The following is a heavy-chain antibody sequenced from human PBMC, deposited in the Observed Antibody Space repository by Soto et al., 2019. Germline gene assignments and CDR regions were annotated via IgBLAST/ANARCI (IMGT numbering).Heavy chain of an antibody. Sequence: SETLSLTCAVYGGSFSGYYGSWIRQPPGKGLEWIGEINHSGSTNYNPSLKSRVTISVDTSKNQFSLKLSSVTAADTAVYYCARGQSPGHYCSGGSCYRRGGFQHWGQGTLVTVSS. V-gene: IGHV4-34*01. CDR2: INHSGST. CDR3: ARGQSPGHYCSGGSCYRRGGFQH. J-gene: IGHJ1*01. CDR1: GGSFSGYY. D-gene: IGHD2-15*01.